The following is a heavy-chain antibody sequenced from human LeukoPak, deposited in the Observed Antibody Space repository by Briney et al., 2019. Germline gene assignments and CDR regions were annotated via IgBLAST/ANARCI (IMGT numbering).Heavy chain of an antibody. V-gene: IGHV4-39*01. Sequence: SETLSLTCTVSGGSISSSSYYWGWIRQPPGKGLEWSGSIYYSGSTYYNPSLKSRVTISVDTSKNQFSLKLSSVTAADTAVYYCASVKSAGYSSGWYSNWFDPWGQGTLVTVSS. D-gene: IGHD6-19*01. J-gene: IGHJ5*02. CDR3: ASVKSAGYSSGWYSNWFDP. CDR1: GGSISSSSYY. CDR2: IYYSGST.